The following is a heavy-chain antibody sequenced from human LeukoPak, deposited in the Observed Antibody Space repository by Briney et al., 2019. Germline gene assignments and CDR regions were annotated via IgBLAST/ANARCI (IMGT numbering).Heavy chain of an antibody. CDR2: ISYDGSNK. Sequence: PGGSLRLSCAASGFTFSSYGMHWVRQAPGKGLEWVAVISYDGSNKYYADSVKGRFTISRDNSKNTLYLQMNSLRAKDTAVYYCATQGGELITYWGQGTLVTVSS. V-gene: IGHV3-30*03. D-gene: IGHD1-26*01. CDR3: ATQGGELITY. J-gene: IGHJ4*02. CDR1: GFTFSSYG.